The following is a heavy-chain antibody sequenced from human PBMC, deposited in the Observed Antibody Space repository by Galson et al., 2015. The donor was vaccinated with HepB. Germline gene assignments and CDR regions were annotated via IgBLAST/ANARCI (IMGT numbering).Heavy chain of an antibody. CDR1: GFPFSNFA. D-gene: IGHD2-21*02. J-gene: IGHJ4*02. CDR3: AKTRSLVRDPADY. Sequence: LRLSCAASGFPFSNFAMSWVRQAPGKGLEWVSAISGSGTSAYYADSVKGRFTISRDNSYSKNTLYLLMNSLRAEDTALYYCAKTRSLVRDPADYWGQGTLVTVSS. V-gene: IGHV3-23*01. CDR2: ISGSGTSA.